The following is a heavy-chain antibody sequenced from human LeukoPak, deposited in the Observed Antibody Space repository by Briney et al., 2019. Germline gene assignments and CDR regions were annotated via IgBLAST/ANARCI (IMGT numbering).Heavy chain of an antibody. D-gene: IGHD6-13*01. CDR3: ARDNSSSWYSTEYYYYYMDV. J-gene: IGHJ6*03. Sequence: ASVKVSCKASGYTFTGYYMHWVRQAPGQGLEWVGWINPNSGGTNYAQKFQGRVTMTRDTSISTAYMELSRLRSDDTAVYYCARDNSSSWYSTEYYYYYMDVWGKGTTVTVSS. CDR2: INPNSGGT. V-gene: IGHV1-2*02. CDR1: GYTFTGYY.